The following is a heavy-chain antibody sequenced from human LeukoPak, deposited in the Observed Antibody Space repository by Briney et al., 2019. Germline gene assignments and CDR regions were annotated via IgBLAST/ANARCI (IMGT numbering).Heavy chain of an antibody. CDR3: ARHFLPAAGIDY. V-gene: IGHV5-51*01. J-gene: IGHJ4*02. Sequence: GESLKISCQGSGYSFTSYWIGLVRQMPGKGLEWMGIIYPGDSDTRFSPSFQGLVTISADKSISTAYLQWSSLKASDTAMYYCARHFLPAAGIDYWGQGTLVTVSS. CDR1: GYSFTSYW. CDR2: IYPGDSDT. D-gene: IGHD6-13*01.